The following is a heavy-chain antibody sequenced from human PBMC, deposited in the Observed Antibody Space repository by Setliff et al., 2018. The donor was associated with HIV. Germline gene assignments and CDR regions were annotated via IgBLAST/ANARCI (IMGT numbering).Heavy chain of an antibody. D-gene: IGHD3-16*01. CDR1: GYSISSSHW. V-gene: IGHV4-28*06. CDR3: AKTVVGDSYALPNDGFDI. J-gene: IGHJ3*02. Sequence: SETLSLTCAVSGYSISSSHWWGWIRQPPGKGLEWIGYIYYSGSTNYNPSLKSRATMSVDTSNNRFCLKLSSVTALDTAVYYCAKTVVGDSYALPNDGFDIWGQGTMVTVSS. CDR2: IYYSGST.